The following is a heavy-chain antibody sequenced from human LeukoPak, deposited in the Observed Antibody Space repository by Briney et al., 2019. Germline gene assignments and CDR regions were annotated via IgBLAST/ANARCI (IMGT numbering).Heavy chain of an antibody. J-gene: IGHJ4*02. D-gene: IGHD3-9*01. CDR1: GGTFNNNA. V-gene: IGHV1-69*05. Sequence: SVKVSCKASGGTFNNNAINWVRQAPGQGLEWMGGIIPIFGTPNYAQKFQGRVTITTDESTSTAYMDLTSLRSEDTAVYFCARAPYFDWYLDYWGQGTLVTVSS. CDR2: IIPIFGTP. CDR3: ARAPYFDWYLDY.